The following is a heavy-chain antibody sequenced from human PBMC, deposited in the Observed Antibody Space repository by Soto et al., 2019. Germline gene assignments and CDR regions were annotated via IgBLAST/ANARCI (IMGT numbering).Heavy chain of an antibody. D-gene: IGHD3-22*01. V-gene: IGHV4-59*01. CDR3: ARVMNSPYYYDSSGYQNWFDP. CDR2: IYYSGST. CDR1: GGSISSYY. J-gene: IGHJ5*02. Sequence: SETLSLTCTVSGGSISSYYWSWIRQPPGKGLEWIGYIYYSGSTNYNPSLKSRVTISVDASKNQFSLKLSSVTAADTAVYYCARVMNSPYYYDSSGYQNWFDPWGQGTLVTVSS.